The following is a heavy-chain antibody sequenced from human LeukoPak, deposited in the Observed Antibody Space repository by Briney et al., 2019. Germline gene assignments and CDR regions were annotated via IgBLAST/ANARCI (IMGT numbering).Heavy chain of an antibody. V-gene: IGHV1-8*01. Sequence: ASVKVSCKASGYTFTSYDINWVRQATGQGLEWMGWLNPNSGNTGYAQKFQGRVTMTRNTSISTAYMELSSLRSEDTAVYYYAREGGIAARPSLDYWGQGTLVTVSS. CDR2: LNPNSGNT. CDR3: AREGGIAARPSLDY. CDR1: GYTFTSYD. D-gene: IGHD6-6*01. J-gene: IGHJ4*02.